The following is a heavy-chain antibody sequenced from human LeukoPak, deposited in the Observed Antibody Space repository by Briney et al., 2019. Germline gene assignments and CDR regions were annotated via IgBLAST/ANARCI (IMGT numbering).Heavy chain of an antibody. CDR3: AREGDGYNYPSDY. CDR1: GFTFSSYG. Sequence: QPGRSLRLSCAASGFTFSSYGMHWDRQAPGKGLEWVAVIWYDGSNKYYADSVKGRFTISRDNSKNTLYLQMNSLRAEDTAVYYCAREGDGYNYPSDYWGQGTLVTVSS. CDR2: IWYDGSNK. J-gene: IGHJ4*02. V-gene: IGHV3-33*01. D-gene: IGHD5-24*01.